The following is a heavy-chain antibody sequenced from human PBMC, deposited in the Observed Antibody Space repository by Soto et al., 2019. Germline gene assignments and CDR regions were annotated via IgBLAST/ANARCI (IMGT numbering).Heavy chain of an antibody. V-gene: IGHV1-24*01. CDR1: GYTLTELS. CDR3: ARDGSSWFDP. CDR2: FDPEDAET. J-gene: IGHJ5*02. Sequence: ASVKVSCKVSGYTLTELSMHWVRQPPGKGLEWMGGFDPEDAETIYARRLQGRVTMTTDTSTSTAYMELRSLRSDDTAVYYCARDGSSWFDPWGQGTLVTVSS. D-gene: IGHD3-10*01.